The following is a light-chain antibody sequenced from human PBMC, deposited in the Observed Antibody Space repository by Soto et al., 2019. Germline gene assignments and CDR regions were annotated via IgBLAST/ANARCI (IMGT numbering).Light chain of an antibody. CDR1: RSNIGSNT. CDR2: RDN. Sequence: QSLLTQPPSVSRTPGQSVTVSCSGGRSNIGSNTVHWYQQLPGAAPKLLIYRDNQRPSGVTDRFAASKSGTSASLAISGLQSEDEGDYYCAAWDDSHNVLYVFGTGTKLTVL. CDR3: AAWDDSHNVLYV. J-gene: IGLJ1*01. V-gene: IGLV1-44*01.